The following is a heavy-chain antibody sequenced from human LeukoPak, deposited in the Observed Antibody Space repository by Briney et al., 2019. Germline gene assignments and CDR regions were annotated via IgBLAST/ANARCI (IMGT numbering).Heavy chain of an antibody. D-gene: IGHD6-19*01. Sequence: PSETLSLTCTVSGGSISSGYFWGWIRQPPGKGLEWIGSIYHSGSTYYNPSLKSRVTISIDTSKNQFSLKLSSVTAADTAVYYCASLYSSGVLHYWGQGTLVTVSS. CDR1: GGSISSGYF. CDR2: IYHSGST. V-gene: IGHV4-38-2*02. CDR3: ASLYSSGVLHY. J-gene: IGHJ4*02.